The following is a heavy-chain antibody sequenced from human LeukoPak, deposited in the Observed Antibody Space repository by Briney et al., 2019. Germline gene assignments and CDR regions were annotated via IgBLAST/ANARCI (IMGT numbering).Heavy chain of an antibody. CDR1: GFTFDDYA. CDR3: AKAYSSSWYRQYFDY. V-gene: IGHV3-9*01. Sequence: PGRSLRLSCAASGFTFDDYAMHWVRHAPGKGLEWVSSISWNSGSIGYADSVKGRFTISRDNAKNSLYLQMNSLRAEDTALYYCAKAYSSSWYRQYFDYWGQGTLVTVSS. D-gene: IGHD6-13*01. J-gene: IGHJ4*02. CDR2: ISWNSGSI.